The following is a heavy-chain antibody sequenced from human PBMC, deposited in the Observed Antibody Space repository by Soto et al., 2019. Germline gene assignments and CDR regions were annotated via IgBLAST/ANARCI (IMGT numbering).Heavy chain of an antibody. CDR3: ARGNPYYYDSGNYYIIDY. V-gene: IGHV1-8*01. CDR2: MNPNSGNT. Sequence: ASVKVSCKAAGYTFTSYDINWVRQATGQGLEWMGWMNPNSGNTGYGQKFQGRVTMTRNTSISTAYMELSSLRSEDTAVYYCARGNPYYYDSGNYYIIDYWGQGTLVTVSS. J-gene: IGHJ4*02. CDR1: GYTFTSYD. D-gene: IGHD3-10*01.